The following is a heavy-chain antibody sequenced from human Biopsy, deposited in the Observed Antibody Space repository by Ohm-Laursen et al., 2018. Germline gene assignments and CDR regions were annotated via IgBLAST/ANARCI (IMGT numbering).Heavy chain of an antibody. V-gene: IGHV4-39*01. CDR2: IFYRGST. CDR1: GGSISNNNYY. J-gene: IGHJ5*02. D-gene: IGHD3-22*01. Sequence: SDTLPLTRTVSGGSISNNNYYWGWIRQPPGKGLEWIGSIFYRGSTHYKPSLKSRVNISVDTSKNQFSLKLNSVTAADTAVYYCARDYDTSGYYYVSWGQGTLVTVSS. CDR3: ARDYDTSGYYYVS.